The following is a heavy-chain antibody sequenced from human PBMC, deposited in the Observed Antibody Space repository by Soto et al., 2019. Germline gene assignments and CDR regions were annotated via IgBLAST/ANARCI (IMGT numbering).Heavy chain of an antibody. J-gene: IGHJ6*02. CDR3: XXXXPGGAWGMDV. CDR1: GGTFSSYA. CDR2: XXXXXXXX. D-gene: IGHD1-26*01. V-gene: IGHV1-69*01. Sequence: QVQLVQSGAEVKKPGSSVKVSCKASGGTFSSYAISWVRQAPGQGLEWXXXXXXXXXXXNXAQKFQGRVTITADEXXXXXXXXXXXXXXXXXXXXXXXXXXPGGAWGMDVWGQGTTVTVSS.